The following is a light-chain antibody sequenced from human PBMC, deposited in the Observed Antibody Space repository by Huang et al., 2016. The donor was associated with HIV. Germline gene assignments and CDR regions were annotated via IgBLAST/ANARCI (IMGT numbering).Light chain of an antibody. J-gene: IGKJ2*01. CDR1: QTVITN. CDR2: GAS. Sequence: EVVLTQSPATLSVSPGERATLSCRASQTVITNLAWYQHNPGQAPRLLIYGASTRAAGVPARFSGSGSGTEFTLTISSLQSEDFAVYYCQQYNNWPMYTFGQGTKVDVK. V-gene: IGKV3-15*01. CDR3: QQYNNWPMYT.